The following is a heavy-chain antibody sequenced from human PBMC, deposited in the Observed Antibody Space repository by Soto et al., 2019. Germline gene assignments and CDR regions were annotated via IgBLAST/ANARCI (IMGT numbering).Heavy chain of an antibody. CDR3: AKLNDYARSLGI. V-gene: IGHV3-7*01. CDR2: IKEDGSEK. D-gene: IGHD4-17*01. J-gene: IGHJ3*02. Sequence: EVQLVESGGGLVQPGGSLRLSCAASGFTFSRSWMNWVRQAPGKGLEWVANIKEDGSEKVYVDSVKGRFTISRDNAKNSLSLQMNSLRAEDTAVYYCAKLNDYARSLGIWGQGTMVTVSS. CDR1: GFTFSRSW.